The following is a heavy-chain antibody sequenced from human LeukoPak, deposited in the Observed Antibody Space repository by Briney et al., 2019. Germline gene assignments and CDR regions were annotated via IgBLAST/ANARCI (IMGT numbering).Heavy chain of an antibody. J-gene: IGHJ4*02. V-gene: IGHV1-69*05. Sequence: ASVKVSCKASVGTFSSYAISWVRQAPGQGLEWMGGIIPIFGTANYAQKFQGRVTITTDQSTSTAYMELSSLRSGDTVVYYCARDVDIGVFGYWGQGTLVTVSS. CDR3: ARDVDIGVFGY. D-gene: IGHD5-12*01. CDR1: VGTFSSYA. CDR2: IIPIFGTA.